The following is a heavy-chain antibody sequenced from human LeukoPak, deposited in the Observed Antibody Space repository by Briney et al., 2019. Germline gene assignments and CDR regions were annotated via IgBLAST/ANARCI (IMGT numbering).Heavy chain of an antibody. CDR2: ITGSGASS. D-gene: IGHD3-22*01. Sequence: PGGSLRLSCAASGFTISSYAMNWVRQAPGKGLESVSAITGSGASSYYADSVKGRFTISRDNAKNSLYLQMDSLRAEDTALYYCAKDQYYDRSGYYYGYAFDIWGQGTMVTVSS. CDR3: AKDQYYDRSGYYYGYAFDI. V-gene: IGHV3-23*01. CDR1: GFTISSYA. J-gene: IGHJ3*02.